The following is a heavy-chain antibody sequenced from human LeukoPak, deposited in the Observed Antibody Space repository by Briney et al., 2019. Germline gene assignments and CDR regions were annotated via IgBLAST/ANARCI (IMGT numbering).Heavy chain of an antibody. CDR2: IYPGDSDT. Sequence: GESLKISCKGSGYSFTTYWIGWVRQMPGKGLKWMGIIYPGDSDTRYSPSFQGQVTISVDNSITTAYLQWSSLQASDTAMYYCATLNGPRGFWGQGTLVTVSS. CDR3: ATLNGPRGF. CDR1: GYSFTTYW. J-gene: IGHJ4*02. D-gene: IGHD2-8*01. V-gene: IGHV5-51*01.